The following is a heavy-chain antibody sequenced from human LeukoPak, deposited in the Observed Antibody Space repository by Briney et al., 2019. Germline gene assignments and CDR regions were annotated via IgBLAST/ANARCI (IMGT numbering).Heavy chain of an antibody. D-gene: IGHD1-1*01. CDR3: ARARSGTNDY. CDR1: GYTFTGYY. CDR2: INPNSGGT. V-gene: IGHV1-2*02. Sequence: ASVKVSCKASGYTFTGYYMHWVRQAPGQGLEWMGRINPNSGGTNYAQNFQGRVTMTRDTSISTAYMELSSLRSDDTAVYFCARARSGTNDYWGQGTLVTVSS. J-gene: IGHJ4*02.